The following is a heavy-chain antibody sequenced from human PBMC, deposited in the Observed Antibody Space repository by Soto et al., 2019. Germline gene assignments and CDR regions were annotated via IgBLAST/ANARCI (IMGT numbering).Heavy chain of an antibody. CDR3: AKEGSWDGGGGES. CDR1: GVTFSSYA. J-gene: IGHJ4*02. CDR2: IIPVFRTS. V-gene: IGHV1-69*18. Sequence: QVQLVQSGAELKKPGSSVKVSCSASGVTFSSYAFTWVRQAPGQGREWMGNIIPVFRTSNYAQGFQGRLTISADEATNTIYLELSSLRSEDTAVEGCAKEGSWDGGGGESWGQGTLVIVSS. D-gene: IGHD3-16*01.